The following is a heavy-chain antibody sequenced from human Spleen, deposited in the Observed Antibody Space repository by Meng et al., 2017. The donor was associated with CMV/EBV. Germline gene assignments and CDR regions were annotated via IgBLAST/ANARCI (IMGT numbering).Heavy chain of an antibody. CDR1: GFTFSSYA. CDR2: ISSGSSYI. V-gene: IGHV3-21*01. Sequence: GESLKISCAASGFTFSSYAMHWVRQAPGKGLEWVSSISSGSSYIYYADSVKGRFTISRDNAKNSLYLQMNSLRAEDTAVYYCARDFSGSSYYYGMDVWGQGTTVTVSS. D-gene: IGHD6-13*01. J-gene: IGHJ6*02. CDR3: ARDFSGSSYYYGMDV.